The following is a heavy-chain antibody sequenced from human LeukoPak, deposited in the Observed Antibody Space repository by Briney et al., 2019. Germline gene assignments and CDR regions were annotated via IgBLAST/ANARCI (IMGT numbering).Heavy chain of an antibody. D-gene: IGHD2-2*01. J-gene: IGHJ6*02. Sequence: GASVKVSCKASGYTFTSYGISWVRQAPGQGLEWMGWISAYNGNTNYAQKLQGRVTMTTDTSTSTAYMELRSLRSDDTAVYYCARDGGCSSNSCYGRYYYYYYGMDVWGQGTTVTVYS. CDR2: ISAYNGNT. CDR1: GYTFTSYG. CDR3: ARDGGCSSNSCYGRYYYYYYGMDV. V-gene: IGHV1-18*01.